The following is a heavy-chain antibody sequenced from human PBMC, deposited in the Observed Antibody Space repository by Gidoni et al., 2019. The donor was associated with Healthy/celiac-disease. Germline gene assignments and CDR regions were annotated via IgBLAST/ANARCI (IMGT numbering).Heavy chain of an antibody. D-gene: IGHD6-19*01. Sequence: EVQLVESGGGLVKPGGSLRLSCIASGFTFSNAWMSWVRQAPGKGLEWVGRIKSKTDGGTTNYAAPVKDRFTILRDDSKNTLYLQMNSLKTEDTAVYYCTTGSWSSGWNAEYWGQGTLVTVSS. J-gene: IGHJ4*02. V-gene: IGHV3-15*01. CDR2: IKSKTDGGTT. CDR3: TTGSWSSGWNAEY. CDR1: GFTFSNAW.